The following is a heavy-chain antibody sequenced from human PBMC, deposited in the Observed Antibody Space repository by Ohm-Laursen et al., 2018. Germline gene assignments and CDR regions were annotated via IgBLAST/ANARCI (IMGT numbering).Heavy chain of an antibody. CDR2: ISSASTTI. D-gene: IGHD2-2*01. J-gene: IGHJ6*02. Sequence: SLRLSCSASGFTFSSYHINWVRQAPGKGLEWVSFISSASTTIYYADSVKGRFTISRDNAKNTVYMQMNSLRAEDTAVYYCAKNLVAAVDGMDVWGQGTTVTVSS. V-gene: IGHV3-48*01. CDR1: GFTFSSYH. CDR3: AKNLVAAVDGMDV.